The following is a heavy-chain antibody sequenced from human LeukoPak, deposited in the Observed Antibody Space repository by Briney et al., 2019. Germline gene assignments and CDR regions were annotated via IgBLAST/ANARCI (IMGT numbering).Heavy chain of an antibody. CDR2: IKQDGSEK. CDR1: GFTFSDYW. Sequence: GGSLRLSCAASGFTFSDYWMSWVRQAPGKGLEWVANIKQDGSEKYYVDSVEGRFTISRDNSKNTLYLQMNSLRAEDTAVYYCAKDLQGAGTDFDYWGQGTLVTVSS. V-gene: IGHV3-7*01. J-gene: IGHJ4*02. CDR3: AKDLQGAGTDFDY. D-gene: IGHD1-7*01.